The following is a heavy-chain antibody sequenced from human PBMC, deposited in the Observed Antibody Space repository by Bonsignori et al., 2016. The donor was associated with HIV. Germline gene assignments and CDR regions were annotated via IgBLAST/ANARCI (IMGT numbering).Heavy chain of an antibody. D-gene: IGHD1-1*01. Sequence: QVQLQESGPGLVKPSETLSLTCTVSGYSFSSGFYWGWVRQPPGKGLEWIGSMYHTGNTYYKPSLRSRVTISIDTSNSQFSLRLSSVTAADTAIYYCVRDDQSFNYKMDVWGKGPRSPSPQ. CDR1: GYSFSSGFY. J-gene: IGHJ6*01. V-gene: IGHV4-38-2*02. CDR2: MYHTGNT. CDR3: VRDDQSFNYKMDV.